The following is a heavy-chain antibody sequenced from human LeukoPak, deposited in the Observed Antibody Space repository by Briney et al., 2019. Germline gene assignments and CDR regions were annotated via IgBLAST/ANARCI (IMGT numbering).Heavy chain of an antibody. D-gene: IGHD3-10*01. V-gene: IGHV1-18*04. CDR3: AWTYYYGSGSSHFDY. J-gene: IGHJ4*02. CDR1: GYTFTSYG. CDR2: ISAYNGNT. Sequence: GASVKVSCKASGYTFTSYGISWVRQAPGQGLEWMGWISAYNGNTNYARKLQGRVTMTTDTSTSTAYMELRSLRSDDTAVYYCAWTYYYGSGSSHFDYWGQGTLVTVSS.